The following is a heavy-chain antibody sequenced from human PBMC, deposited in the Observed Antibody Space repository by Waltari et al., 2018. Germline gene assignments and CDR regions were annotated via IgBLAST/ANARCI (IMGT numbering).Heavy chain of an antibody. CDR3: AKDWRRSLEYLDWLLFALDD. CDR2: ITGSGDST. CDR1: GFTFSANA. Sequence: EVQLLESGGGLVQPGGSLRLACAASGFTFSANALSWVRRPPGKGLEWVSAITGSGDSTYYAESLKGRFTVSRDKSKNTLYLQMNSLTAEDTAVYYCAKDWRRSLEYLDWLLFALDDWGQGTLVTVSS. J-gene: IGHJ4*02. D-gene: IGHD3-3*02. V-gene: IGHV3-23*01.